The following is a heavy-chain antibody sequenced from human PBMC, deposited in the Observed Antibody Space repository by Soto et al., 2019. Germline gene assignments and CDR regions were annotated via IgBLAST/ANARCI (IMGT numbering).Heavy chain of an antibody. J-gene: IGHJ6*02. Sequence: QVQLQESGPGLVKPSETLSLTCTVSGGSLSSYYWSWIRQPPGKGLEWIGYIYYSGSTNYNPSLKSRVTISVDTSKNQFSLKLSSVTAADTAVYYCARPNPSRGNGMDVWGQGTTVTVSS. CDR2: IYYSGST. V-gene: IGHV4-59*01. CDR1: GGSLSSYY. CDR3: ARPNPSRGNGMDV. D-gene: IGHD3-16*01.